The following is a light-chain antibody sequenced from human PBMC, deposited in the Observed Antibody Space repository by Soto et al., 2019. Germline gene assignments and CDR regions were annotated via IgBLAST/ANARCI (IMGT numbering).Light chain of an antibody. CDR2: VNSDGSH. Sequence: QAVVTQSPSASASPGASVKLTCTLSSGHSSYAIAWHQQQPEKGPRFLMKVNSDGSHNKGDGIPDRFSGSSSGAERYLTISSLQSEDEADYYCQTWGAGIAVFGGGTQLTVL. CDR3: QTWGAGIAV. J-gene: IGLJ7*01. V-gene: IGLV4-69*01. CDR1: SGHSSYA.